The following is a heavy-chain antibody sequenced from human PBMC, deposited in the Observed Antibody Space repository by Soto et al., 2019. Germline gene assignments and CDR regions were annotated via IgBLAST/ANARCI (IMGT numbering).Heavy chain of an antibody. CDR2: ISRSGGNT. CDR1: GFTFSSYA. CDR3: AKDPLYNWNDEVSYYSYMDV. D-gene: IGHD1-1*01. J-gene: IGHJ6*03. Sequence: EVQLLESGGVLVQPGGSLRLSCAASGFTFSSYAMNWVRQAPGKGLEWVSTISRSGGNTYYADSLKGRFTISRDNSKNTLYLQMNSLRAEDTAIYYCAKDPLYNWNDEVSYYSYMDVWGKGTTVTVSS. V-gene: IGHV3-23*01.